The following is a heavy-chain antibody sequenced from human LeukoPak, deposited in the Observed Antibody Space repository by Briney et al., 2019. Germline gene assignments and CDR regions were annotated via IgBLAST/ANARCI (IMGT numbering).Heavy chain of an antibody. CDR2: ISGSGGST. Sequence: GGSLRLSCAASGFTFSSYAMSWVRQAPGKGLEWVSAISGSGGSTYYADSVKGRFTISRDNAKNSVYLQMNSLRAEDTAVYYCARDWSDGFDYWGQGTLVTVSS. D-gene: IGHD3-3*01. V-gene: IGHV3-23*01. J-gene: IGHJ4*02. CDR3: ARDWSDGFDY. CDR1: GFTFSSYA.